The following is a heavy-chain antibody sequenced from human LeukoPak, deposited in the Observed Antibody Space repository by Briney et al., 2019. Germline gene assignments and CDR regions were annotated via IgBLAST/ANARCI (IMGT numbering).Heavy chain of an antibody. D-gene: IGHD3-10*01. CDR2: ISGSGGST. V-gene: IGHV3-23*01. CDR3: AKDLGLYGSGSYPHDY. Sequence: GGSLRLSCAASGFTFSSYSMNWVRQAPGKGLEWVSAISGSGGSTYYADSVKGRFTISRDNSKNTLYLQMNSLRAEDTAVYYCAKDLGLYGSGSYPHDYWGQGTLVTVSS. CDR1: GFTFSSYS. J-gene: IGHJ4*02.